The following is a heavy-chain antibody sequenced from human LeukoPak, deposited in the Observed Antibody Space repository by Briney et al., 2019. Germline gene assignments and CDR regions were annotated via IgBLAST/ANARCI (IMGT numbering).Heavy chain of an antibody. V-gene: IGHV4-39*01. D-gene: IGHD6-13*01. J-gene: IGHJ3*02. CDR3: ARHSSNWAHDAFDI. CDR1: GGSISSSSYY. Sequence: SETLSLTCTVSGGSISSSSYYWGWIRQPPGKGLEWIGSIYYSGSTYYNPSLKSRVTISVDTSKNQFSLKLSSVTAADTAVYYCARHSSNWAHDAFDIWGQGTMVTVSS. CDR2: IYYSGST.